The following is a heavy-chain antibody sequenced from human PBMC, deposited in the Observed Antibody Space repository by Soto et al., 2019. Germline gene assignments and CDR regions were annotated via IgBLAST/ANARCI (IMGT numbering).Heavy chain of an antibody. D-gene: IGHD3-22*01. CDR3: ARGMIRPYDSSANHLDY. CDR2: IIPIFGTA. CDR1: GGTFSSYA. V-gene: IGHV1-69*13. Sequence: ASVKVSCKASGGTFSSYAISWVRQAPGQGLEWMGGIIPIFGTANYAQKFQGRVTITADESTSTAYMELSSLRSEDTAVYYCARGMIRPYDSSANHLDYWGQGTLVTVSS. J-gene: IGHJ4*02.